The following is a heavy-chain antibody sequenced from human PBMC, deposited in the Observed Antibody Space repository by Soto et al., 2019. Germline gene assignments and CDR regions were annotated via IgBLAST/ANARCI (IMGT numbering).Heavy chain of an antibody. D-gene: IGHD2-21*02. CDR3: ARQLAYCGGDCYTEPIEY. V-gene: IGHV1-2*02. J-gene: IGHJ4*02. CDR2: VNPRSGDT. Sequence: ASVKVSCKAAGYTFINCYIHWVRQAPGQGLEWMGWVNPRSGDTNYAQKFQGRVTMTRDTSISTAYMELSRLRSDDTAVYYCARQLAYCGGDCYTEPIEYWGQGTLVTVSS. CDR1: GYTFINCY.